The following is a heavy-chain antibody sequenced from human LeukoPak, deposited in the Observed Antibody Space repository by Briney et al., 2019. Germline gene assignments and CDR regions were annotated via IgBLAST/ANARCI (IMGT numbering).Heavy chain of an antibody. CDR3: TTDYYGSGSYSPH. CDR1: GFTFGDYG. CDR2: IKSKTDGGTT. J-gene: IGHJ4*02. D-gene: IGHD3-10*01. V-gene: IGHV3-15*01. Sequence: PGRSLRLSCTASGFTFGDYGMSWVRQAPGKGLEWVGRIKSKTDGGTTDYAAPVKGRFSISRDDSKNTLYLQMNSLKTEDTAVYYCTTDYYGSGSYSPHWGQGTLVTVSS.